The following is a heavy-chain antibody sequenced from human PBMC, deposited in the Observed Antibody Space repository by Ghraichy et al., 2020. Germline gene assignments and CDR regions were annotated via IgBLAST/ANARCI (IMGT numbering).Heavy chain of an antibody. CDR3: ARAVSVYGSDAFDI. V-gene: IGHV3-21*05. D-gene: IGHD5/OR15-5a*01. J-gene: IGHJ3*02. CDR1: GFTFSSYR. CDR2: ISSSSSYI. Sequence: GGSLRLSCAASGFTFSSYRMNWVRQAPGKGLEWVSYISSSSSYIYYADSVKGRFTISRDNAKNSLYLQMNSLRAEDTAVYYCARAVSVYGSDAFDIWGQGTMVTVSS.